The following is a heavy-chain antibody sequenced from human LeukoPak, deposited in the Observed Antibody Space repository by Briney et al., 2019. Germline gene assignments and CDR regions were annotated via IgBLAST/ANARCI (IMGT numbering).Heavy chain of an antibody. J-gene: IGHJ5*02. CDR1: GGSISNYY. D-gene: IGHD1-26*01. V-gene: IGHV4-59*08. CDR2: IDYSGNA. CDR3: ARHHQTTTPLGWFDP. Sequence: SETLSLTCTVSGGSISNYYWSWIRQPPGKGLEWIEYIDYSGNANYNPSLKSRVTISADTSKNQCSLKLRSVTAADTALYYCARHHQTTTPLGWFDPWGQGTLVTVSP.